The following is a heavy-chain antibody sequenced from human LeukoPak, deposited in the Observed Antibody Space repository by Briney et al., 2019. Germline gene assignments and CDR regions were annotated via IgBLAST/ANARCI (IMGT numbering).Heavy chain of an antibody. CDR2: IYYSGST. Sequence: PSETLSPTCTVSGGSISSYYWSWIRQPPGKGLEWIGYIYYSGSTNYNPSLKSRVTISVDTSKNQFSLKLSSVTAADTAVYYCARDGPGSPSPYFDYWGQGTLVTVSS. D-gene: IGHD6-6*01. V-gene: IGHV4-59*01. J-gene: IGHJ4*02. CDR3: ARDGPGSPSPYFDY. CDR1: GGSISSYY.